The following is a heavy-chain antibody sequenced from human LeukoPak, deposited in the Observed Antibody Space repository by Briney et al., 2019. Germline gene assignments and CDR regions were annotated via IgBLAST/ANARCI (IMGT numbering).Heavy chain of an antibody. Sequence: GGSLRLSCSASGFTFSAYAMYWVRQAPGKGLEWVAVIWYDGSNKYYADSVKGRFTISRDNSKNTLYLQMNSLRAEDTAVYYCARDRFNMVRGVTYFDYWGQGTLVTVSS. CDR1: GFTFSAYA. CDR3: ARDRFNMVRGVTYFDY. V-gene: IGHV3-33*08. J-gene: IGHJ4*02. D-gene: IGHD3-10*01. CDR2: IWYDGSNK.